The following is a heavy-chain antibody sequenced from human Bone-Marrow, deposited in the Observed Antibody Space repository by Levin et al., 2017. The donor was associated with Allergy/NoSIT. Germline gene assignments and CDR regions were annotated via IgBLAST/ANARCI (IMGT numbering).Heavy chain of an antibody. CDR2: IYHSGST. CDR3: ARAGMITYWGSQFDY. J-gene: IGHJ4*02. CDR1: GYSISSGYN. V-gene: IGHV4-38-2*01. Sequence: SETLSLTCVVSGYSISSGYNWGWIRQSPGKGLEWIGSIYHSGSTYYNPSLKSRGIISVDKSKNQFSLKLTSVTAADTAVYYCARAGMITYWGSQFDYWGQGTLVTVSS. D-gene: IGHD3-16*01.